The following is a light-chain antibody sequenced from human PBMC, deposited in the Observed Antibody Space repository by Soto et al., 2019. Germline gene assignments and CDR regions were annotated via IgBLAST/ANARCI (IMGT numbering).Light chain of an antibody. CDR1: QSVSDN. V-gene: IGKV3-15*01. Sequence: IVMTQSPATLSVSPGERATLSCRASQSVSDNLAWYQQKPGQAPRLLIYGASTRATGIPARFRGSGSGTEFTLTISSLQAEDFADYCCQQYKNWPPWTFGQGTKVDIK. CDR3: QQYKNWPPWT. CDR2: GAS. J-gene: IGKJ1*01.